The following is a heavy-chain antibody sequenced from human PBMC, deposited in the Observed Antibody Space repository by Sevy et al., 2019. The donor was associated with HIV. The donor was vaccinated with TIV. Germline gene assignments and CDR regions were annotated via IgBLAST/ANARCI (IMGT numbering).Heavy chain of an antibody. CDR2: ISGSGGST. Sequence: GGSLRLSCAASGFTFSSYAMSWVRQAPGKGLEWVSAISGSGGSTYYADSVKGRLTISRDNSKNTLYLQMTSLRAEDTAVYYCAKAGVVVPAAIRTDLDYWGQGTLVTVSS. CDR3: AKAGVVVPAAIRTDLDY. D-gene: IGHD2-2*02. J-gene: IGHJ4*02. CDR1: GFTFSSYA. V-gene: IGHV3-23*01.